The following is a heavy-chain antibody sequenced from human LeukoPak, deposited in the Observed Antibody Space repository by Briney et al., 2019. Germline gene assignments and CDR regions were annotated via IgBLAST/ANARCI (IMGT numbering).Heavy chain of an antibody. CDR2: IYHSGST. CDR3: ARDSLSPFDY. CDR1: GGSIGSNNW. V-gene: IGHV4-4*02. Sequence: SGTLSLTCAVSGGSIGSNNWWSWVRQPPGKGLEWIGEIYHSGSTNYNPSLKSRVTMSVDKSKNQSSLRLTSVTAADTAVYYCARDSLSPFDYWGQGTLVTVSS. J-gene: IGHJ4*02.